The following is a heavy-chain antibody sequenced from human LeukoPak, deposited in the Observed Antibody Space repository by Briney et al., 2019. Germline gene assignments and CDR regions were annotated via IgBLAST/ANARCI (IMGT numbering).Heavy chain of an antibody. CDR1: GYRFTNYW. J-gene: IGHJ5*02. CDR3: ARQEYCSGGSCYTWFDP. D-gene: IGHD2-15*01. CDR2: TYPGDSDI. Sequence: GESLKISCKGSGYRFTNYWIGWVRHMPGKGLEWMGITYPGDSDIRYSPSFQGQVTISADKSISTAYLQWSSLKASDTAMYYCARQEYCSGGSCYTWFDPWGQGTLVTVSS. V-gene: IGHV5-51*01.